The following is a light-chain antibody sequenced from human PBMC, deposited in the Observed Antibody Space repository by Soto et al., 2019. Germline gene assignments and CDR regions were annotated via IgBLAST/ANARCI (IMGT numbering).Light chain of an antibody. V-gene: IGKV3-20*01. CDR2: GAS. CDR1: QSVSNNY. J-gene: IGKJ1*01. CDR3: QQYGSSPGT. Sequence: EIVLTQSPGTLSLSPGERATLSCRASQSVSNNYLAWYQQKPGQAPRLLIYGASNRATGIPDRFSGSGSGTDFTLTISRLEPEDSAVYYCQQYGSSPGTFGQGTKVEI.